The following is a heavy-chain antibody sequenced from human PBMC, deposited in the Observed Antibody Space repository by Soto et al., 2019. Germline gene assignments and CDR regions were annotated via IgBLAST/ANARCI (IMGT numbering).Heavy chain of an antibody. CDR3: TRDPYGGSRYYFDS. CDR1: GFSFTNYG. Sequence: GGSLRLSCAASGFSFTNYGLHWVRQAPGKGLEWVAVIWYDGSNKYYADSVKGRFAISKDNSQNTLYLQMNNLRPEDTAVYYCTRDPYGGSRYYFDSWGQGTLVTVSS. D-gene: IGHD1-26*01. CDR2: IWYDGSNK. J-gene: IGHJ4*02. V-gene: IGHV3-33*01.